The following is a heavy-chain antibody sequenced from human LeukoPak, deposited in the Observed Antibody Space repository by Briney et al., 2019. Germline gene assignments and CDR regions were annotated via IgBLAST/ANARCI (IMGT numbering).Heavy chain of an antibody. CDR2: RASVDSDT. V-gene: IGHV5-51*01. CDR3: ARHVGIAVAGTGAADY. CDR1: GYSFTNYW. Sequence: GESPKTSLKCSGYSFTNYWIGWVRPMPRKGLGWVGIRASVDSDTRDSPSFQGRVTISADKSISTDYLQWTSLKASDTDMYYCARHVGIAVAGTGAADYWGQGTLVTVSS. D-gene: IGHD6-19*01. J-gene: IGHJ4*02.